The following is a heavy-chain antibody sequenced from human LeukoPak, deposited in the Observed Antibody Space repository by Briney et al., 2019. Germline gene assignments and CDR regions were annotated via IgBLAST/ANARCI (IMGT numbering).Heavy chain of an antibody. CDR3: ATPLDYYDSSGYHQGGD. V-gene: IGHV3-7*03. D-gene: IGHD3-22*01. J-gene: IGHJ4*02. CDR1: EFTFSNYW. Sequence: PGGSLRLSCAASEFTFSNYWMSWVRQAPGKGLEWVANIKQDGSKKNYVDSVKGRFTISRDNAKNSLYLQMNSLRAEDTAVYYCATPLDYYDSSGYHQGGDWGQGTLVTVSS. CDR2: IKQDGSKK.